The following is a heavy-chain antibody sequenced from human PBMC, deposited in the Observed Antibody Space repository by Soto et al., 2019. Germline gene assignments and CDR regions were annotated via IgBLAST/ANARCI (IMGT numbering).Heavy chain of an antibody. V-gene: IGHV4-61*01. J-gene: IGHJ4*02. Sequence: SETLSLTCTVSGDSVTSVSDSWSWIRQPPGKGLEWIGYIYYSGSADYNPSLRSRVTISLDTSKNEFSLKLTSVTAADTAVYYCARSRPNFGAVDSWGQGALVTVS. D-gene: IGHD3-16*01. CDR2: IYYSGSA. CDR1: GDSVTSVSDS. CDR3: ARSRPNFGAVDS.